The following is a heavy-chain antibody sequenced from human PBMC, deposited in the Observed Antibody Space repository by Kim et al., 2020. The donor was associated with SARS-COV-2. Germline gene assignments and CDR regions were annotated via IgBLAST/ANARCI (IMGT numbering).Heavy chain of an antibody. CDR3: ARDLAVAGPPSFDY. CDR1: GFTFSSYS. J-gene: IGHJ4*02. V-gene: IGHV3-21*01. CDR2: ISSSSSYI. Sequence: GGSLRLSCAASGFTFSSYSMNWVRQAPGKGLEWVSSISSSSSYIYYADSVKGRFTISRDNAKNSLYLQMNSLRAEDTAVYYCARDLAVAGPPSFDYWGQGTLVTVSS. D-gene: IGHD6-19*01.